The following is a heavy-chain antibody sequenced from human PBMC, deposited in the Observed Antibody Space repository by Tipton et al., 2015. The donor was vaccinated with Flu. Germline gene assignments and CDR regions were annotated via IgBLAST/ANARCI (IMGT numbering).Heavy chain of an antibody. V-gene: IGHV1-2*02. D-gene: IGHD5-18*01. Sequence: QLVQSGAEVKEPGASVKVSCKASGYTVSGHYMHWIRQAPGQGLEWMGWINPKSGDTKYAQNFQGRVTMTRDTSITTVYMELTGLTSVDTAIYYCARTWIQLWTPDFDYWGQGTLVTVSS. CDR2: INPKSGDT. J-gene: IGHJ4*02. CDR3: ARTWIQLWTPDFDY. CDR1: GYTVSGHY.